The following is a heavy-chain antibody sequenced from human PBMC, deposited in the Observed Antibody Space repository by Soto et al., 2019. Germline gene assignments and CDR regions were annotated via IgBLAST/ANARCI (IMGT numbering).Heavy chain of an antibody. D-gene: IGHD2-21*02. CDR1: GFTFSSYG. J-gene: IGHJ3*02. V-gene: IGHV3-33*01. Sequence: QVQLVESGGGVVQPGRSLRLSCAASGFTFSSYGMYWVRQAPGKGLEWVAFIWYDGSDKYYADSVKGRFIISRDNSKNTLYLQMNSLRAEDTAVYYCATSQVTSFPHPAFAIWGKGTMVTVSS. CDR2: IWYDGSDK. CDR3: ATSQVTSFPHPAFAI.